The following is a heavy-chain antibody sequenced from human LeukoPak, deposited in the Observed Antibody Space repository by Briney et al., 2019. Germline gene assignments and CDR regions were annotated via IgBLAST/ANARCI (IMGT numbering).Heavy chain of an antibody. Sequence: ASVKVSCKASGYTFTGSYMRWVRQAPGQGLEWMGWINPNSGGPNYAQKFHGRVTMTRDTSISTAYMELSRLRSDDTAVYYCARSDVGAILWAFDIWGQGTMVTVSS. V-gene: IGHV1-2*02. D-gene: IGHD1-26*01. CDR1: GYTFTGSY. J-gene: IGHJ3*02. CDR3: ARSDVGAILWAFDI. CDR2: INPNSGGP.